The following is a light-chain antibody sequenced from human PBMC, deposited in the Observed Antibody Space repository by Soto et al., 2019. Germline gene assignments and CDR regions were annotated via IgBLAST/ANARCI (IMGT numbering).Light chain of an antibody. CDR1: SSDVGSYNF. CDR2: EGS. V-gene: IGLV2-23*01. CDR3: CSYAGSATLYV. Sequence: QSVLTQPVSVSGSPGQSITISCTGTSSDVGSYNFVSWYQQHPGKAPKLMIYEGSKRPSGVSSRFSGSKSGNTASLTISGLQAEDEADYHCCSYAGSATLYVFGTGTKVTAL. J-gene: IGLJ1*01.